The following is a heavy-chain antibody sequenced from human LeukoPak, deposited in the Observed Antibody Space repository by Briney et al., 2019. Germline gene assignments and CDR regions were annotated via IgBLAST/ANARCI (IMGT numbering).Heavy chain of an antibody. CDR3: ATSRGSQNAFDI. V-gene: IGHV3-53*01. Sequence: GSLRLSCAASGFTVSRSYMSWVRQPPGKGLEWVSVIYGGGSTYYADSVRGRFTISRDNSKNTLYLQMNSLRPEDTAVYYCATSRGSQNAFDIWGQGTMVTVSS. CDR2: IYGGGST. J-gene: IGHJ3*02. CDR1: GFTVSRSY. D-gene: IGHD3-16*01.